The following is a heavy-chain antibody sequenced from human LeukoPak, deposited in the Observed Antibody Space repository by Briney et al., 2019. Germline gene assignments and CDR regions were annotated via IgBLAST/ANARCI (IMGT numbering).Heavy chain of an antibody. CDR2: IYYSGST. CDR1: GGSFSSYY. V-gene: IGHV4-59*01. J-gene: IGHJ3*02. D-gene: IGHD3-22*01. CDR3: ASDSSGYSGDAFDI. Sequence: SETLSLTCAVYGGSFSSYYWSWIRQPPGKGLEWIGYIYYSGSTNYNPSLKSRVTISVDTSKNQFSLKLSSVTAADTAVYYCASDSSGYSGDAFDIWGQGTMVTVSS.